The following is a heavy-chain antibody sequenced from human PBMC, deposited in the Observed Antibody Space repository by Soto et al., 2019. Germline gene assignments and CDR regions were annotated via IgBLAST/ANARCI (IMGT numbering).Heavy chain of an antibody. J-gene: IGHJ5*02. CDR2: IIPVFGTV. Sequence: QVRLVQSGAEVKKPGSSVKVSCKASGGTFSNYAITWLRLAPGQGLEWLGGIIPVFGTVNYAQKFQGRVTITADESTSTAYVELNRLRSEDTAVYYCARDNPYTNSFGNWFDPWGQGTLVIVS. CDR1: GGTFSNYA. D-gene: IGHD6-13*01. CDR3: ARDNPYTNSFGNWFDP. V-gene: IGHV1-69*01.